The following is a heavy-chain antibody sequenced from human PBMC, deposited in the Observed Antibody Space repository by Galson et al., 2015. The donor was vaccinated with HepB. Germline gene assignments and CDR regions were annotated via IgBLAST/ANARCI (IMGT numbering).Heavy chain of an antibody. CDR2: INPSGGST. D-gene: IGHD6-6*01. CDR1: GYTFTSYY. Sequence: SVKVSCKASGYTFTSYYMHWVRQAPGQGLEWMGIINPSGGSTSYAQKFQGRVTMTRDTSTSTVYMELSSLRSEDTAVYYCARDLIIAARSGRAGGYWGQGTLVTVSS. J-gene: IGHJ4*02. CDR3: ARDLIIAARSGRAGGY. V-gene: IGHV1-46*01.